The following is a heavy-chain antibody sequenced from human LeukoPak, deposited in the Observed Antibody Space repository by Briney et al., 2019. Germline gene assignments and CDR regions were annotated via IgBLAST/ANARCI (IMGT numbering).Heavy chain of an antibody. J-gene: IGHJ4*02. CDR2: INHSGST. V-gene: IGHV4-34*01. D-gene: IGHD3-10*01. CDR1: GGSFSGYY. CDR3: ARVSRRGPEFGPFAQFVSNRFFDY. Sequence: MSSETLSLTCAVYGGSFSGYYWSWLRQPPGKRLEWIGEINHSGSTNYNPSLKSRVTLSVDTSKKQFSLKLSSVTAADTAVYYCARVSRRGPEFGPFAQFVSNRFFDYWGQGNLVTVSS.